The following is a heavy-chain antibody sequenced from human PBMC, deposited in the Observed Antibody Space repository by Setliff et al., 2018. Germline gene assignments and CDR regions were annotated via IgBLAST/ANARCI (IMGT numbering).Heavy chain of an antibody. CDR3: ARAKLSYYYFDY. CDR2: IDWDDDK. D-gene: IGHD1-26*01. J-gene: IGHJ4*02. V-gene: IGHV2-70*11. Sequence: SGPTLVNPTRTLTLTCTFSGFSLSTSGMCVSWIRQPPGKALEWLARIDWDDDKYYSTSLKTRLTISKDTSKNQVVLTMTNMDPVDTATYYCARAKLSYYYFDYWGQGTLVTVSS. CDR1: GFSLSTSGMC.